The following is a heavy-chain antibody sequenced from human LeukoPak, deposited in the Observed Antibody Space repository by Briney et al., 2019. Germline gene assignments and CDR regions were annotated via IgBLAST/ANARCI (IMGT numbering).Heavy chain of an antibody. CDR2: ISLYIGNT. Sequence: ASVKVPCKGSGYIFNNYGTSWVGPAPGQGLDWMGWISLYIGNTRYAHKFQGRVTMTTGTYPSTAEMELKRLRSDDTAVYYCARDLYDFTFDSSRTGRFYFGMNVWGQGTTVIVSS. CDR1: GYIFNNYG. J-gene: IGHJ6*02. V-gene: IGHV1-18*01. CDR3: ARDLYDFTFDSSRTGRFYFGMNV. D-gene: IGHD3-3*01.